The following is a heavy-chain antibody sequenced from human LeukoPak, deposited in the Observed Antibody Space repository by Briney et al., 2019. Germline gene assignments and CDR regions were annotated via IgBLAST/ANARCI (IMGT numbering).Heavy chain of an antibody. CDR2: IYYSGST. V-gene: IGHV4-31*03. J-gene: IGHJ5*02. Sequence: SETLSLTCTVSGGSISSGGYYWSWIRQHPGKGLEWIGYIYYSGSTYYNPSLKSRVTISVDTSKNQFSLELSSVTAADTAVYYCARQRQTVRGSQGSWFDPWGQGTLVTVSS. D-gene: IGHD3-10*01. CDR3: ARQRQTVRGSQGSWFDP. CDR1: GGSISSGGYY.